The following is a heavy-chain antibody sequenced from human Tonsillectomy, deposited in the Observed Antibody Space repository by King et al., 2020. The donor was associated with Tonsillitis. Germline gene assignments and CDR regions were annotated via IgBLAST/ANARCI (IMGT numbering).Heavy chain of an antibody. J-gene: IGHJ3*02. CDR3: AKGGLDDGDAFDM. CDR1: GFTVSSYD. D-gene: IGHD3/OR15-3a*01. Sequence: VQLVESGGGVVQPGGSLRLSWAASGFTVSSYDMHWVRQAPGKGLEWVATLPYDGSNKYYADSWKGRFTISRDNSKNTLSLQMNSLSAEDTAVYHCAKGGLDDGDAFDMWGQGTVVTVSS. CDR2: LPYDGSNK. V-gene: IGHV3-30*18.